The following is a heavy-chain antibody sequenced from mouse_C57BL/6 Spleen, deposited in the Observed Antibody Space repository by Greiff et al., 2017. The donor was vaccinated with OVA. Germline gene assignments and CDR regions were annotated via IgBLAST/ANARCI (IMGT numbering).Heavy chain of an antibody. CDR1: GYTFTSYW. J-gene: IGHJ2*01. CDR2: IYPSDSET. CDR3: ARLRLRKDY. V-gene: IGHV1-61*01. Sequence: QVQLQQPGAELVRPGSSVKLSCKASGYTFTSYWMDWVKQRPGQGLEWIGNIYPSDSETHYNQKFKDKATLTVDKSSSTAYMQLSSLTSEDSAVYYCARLRLRKDYWGQGTTLTVSS. D-gene: IGHD2-4*01.